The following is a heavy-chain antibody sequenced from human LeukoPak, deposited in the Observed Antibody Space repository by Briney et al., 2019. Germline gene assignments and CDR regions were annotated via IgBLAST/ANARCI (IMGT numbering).Heavy chain of an antibody. J-gene: IGHJ6*03. CDR1: GGSFSGYY. CDR3: ARGVVTPPIYYYYYVDV. V-gene: IGHV4-34*01. Sequence: SETLSLTCAVYGGSFSGYYWSWIRQPPGKGLEWIGEINHSGSTNYNPSLRSRVTISVDTSKNQFSLKLSSVTAADTAVYYCARGVVTPPIYYYYYVDVWGKGTTVTVSS. CDR2: INHSGST. D-gene: IGHD4-23*01.